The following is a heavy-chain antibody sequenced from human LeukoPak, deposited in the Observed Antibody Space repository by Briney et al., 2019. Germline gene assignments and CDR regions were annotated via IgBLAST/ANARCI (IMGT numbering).Heavy chain of an antibody. V-gene: IGHV1-69*01. Sequence: ASVKVSCEASGGTFSSYAISWVRQAPGQGLEWMGGIIPIFGTANYAQKFQGRVTITADESTSTAYMELSSLRSEDTAVYYCAKAMVRGVIYNWFDPWGQGTLVTVSS. CDR2: IIPIFGTA. J-gene: IGHJ5*02. CDR1: GGTFSSYA. CDR3: AKAMVRGVIYNWFDP. D-gene: IGHD3-10*01.